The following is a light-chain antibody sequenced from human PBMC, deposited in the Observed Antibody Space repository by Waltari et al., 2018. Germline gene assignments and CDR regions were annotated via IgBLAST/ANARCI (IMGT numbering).Light chain of an antibody. Sequence: QMTQSPSSLSASVGDKVTITCHASQDISSWLAWYQQKPGKAPKPLIYEASSLLSGVPSSVIGSGSWTDYTLIITILQPEDFATYYCQQYDDLPRTFGQGTKVELK. CDR3: QQYDDLPRT. CDR2: EAS. CDR1: QDISSW. J-gene: IGKJ1*01. V-gene: IGKV1D-16*01.